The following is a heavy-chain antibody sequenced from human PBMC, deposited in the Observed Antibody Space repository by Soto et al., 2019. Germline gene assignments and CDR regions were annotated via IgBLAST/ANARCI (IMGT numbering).Heavy chain of an antibody. Sequence: ASETLSLTCTVSGGSISSSSYYWGWIRQPPGKGLEWIGSIYYSGSTYYNPSLKSRVTISVDTSKNQFSLKLSSVTAADTAVYYCARGITMIVVARFGYFDYWGQGTLVTVSS. V-gene: IGHV4-39*01. CDR2: IYYSGST. D-gene: IGHD3-22*01. CDR1: GGSISSSSYY. J-gene: IGHJ4*02. CDR3: ARGITMIVVARFGYFDY.